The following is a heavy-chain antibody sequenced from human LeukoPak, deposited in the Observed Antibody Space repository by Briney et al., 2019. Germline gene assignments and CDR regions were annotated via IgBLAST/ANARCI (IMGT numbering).Heavy chain of an antibody. CDR2: LSHSGSS. V-gene: IGHV4-38-2*02. D-gene: IGHD4/OR15-4a*01. CDR1: GYSISSGYY. Sequence: SETLSLTCTVSGYSISSGYYWDWIRQPPGKGLEWIGTLSHSGSSYYNPSLKSRVTISVDTSKNQFSLNLSSVTAADTAVYYCARQNYGAAPLRYWGQGTLVTVSS. CDR3: ARQNYGAAPLRY. J-gene: IGHJ4*02.